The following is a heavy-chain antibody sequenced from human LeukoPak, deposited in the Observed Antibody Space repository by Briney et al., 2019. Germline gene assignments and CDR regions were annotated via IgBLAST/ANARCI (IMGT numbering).Heavy chain of an antibody. J-gene: IGHJ6*02. CDR1: GFTFSSYS. D-gene: IGHD2-15*01. CDR2: ISSRSSHI. CDR3: AREGGDYYGLDV. Sequence: GGSLRLSCATSGFTFSSYSMNWVRQAPGKGLEWVSSISSRSSHIYYGDSVKGRFIISRDNAKNSLYLQMNSLRAEDTAVYYCAREGGDYYGLDVWGRGTTVTVSS. V-gene: IGHV3-21*01.